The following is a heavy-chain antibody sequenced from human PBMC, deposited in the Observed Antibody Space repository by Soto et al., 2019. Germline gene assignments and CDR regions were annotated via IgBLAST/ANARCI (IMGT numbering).Heavy chain of an antibody. V-gene: IGHV3-74*01. CDR1: GFTFSSYW. Sequence: GGSLRLSCAASGFTFSSYWMQWVRQAPGKGLVWVSRINSDGSSTSYADSVKGRFTISRDNAKNTLYLQMNSLRAEDTAVYYCAREAWFGELSPYYYGMDVWGQGTTVTVSS. CDR2: INSDGSST. D-gene: IGHD3-10*01. J-gene: IGHJ6*02. CDR3: AREAWFGELSPYYYGMDV.